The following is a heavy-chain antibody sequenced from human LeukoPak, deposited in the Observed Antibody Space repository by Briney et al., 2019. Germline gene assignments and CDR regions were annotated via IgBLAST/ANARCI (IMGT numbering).Heavy chain of an antibody. V-gene: IGHV3-21*01. CDR1: GFPFRYYS. D-gene: IGHD3-10*01. Sequence: GGSLRLSCAAYGFPFRYYSMNWLRQAPGKGLEWVSSISSSGDYIYSADSVKGRFTISRDNAKNSLYLQMTNLSAEDTAVNFCLRDLARGVHAVFCFDLWGRGTLVTVSS. CDR3: LRDLARGVHAVFCFDL. J-gene: IGHJ2*01. CDR2: ISSSGDYI.